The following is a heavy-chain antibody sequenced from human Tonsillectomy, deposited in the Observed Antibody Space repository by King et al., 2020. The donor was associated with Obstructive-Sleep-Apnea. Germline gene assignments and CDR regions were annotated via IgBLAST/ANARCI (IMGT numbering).Heavy chain of an antibody. CDR3: AKDWGPFYSGASCHLDY. D-gene: IGHD5-12*01. Sequence: QLVQSGGAVVQPGRSLRLSCAVSGFTFSTYGMHWVRQAPGKGLEWVAIVSPDGTNKYYADSVKGRFTISRDNSKIMLFLQMNSLRTEDTAVYYCAKDWGPFYSGASCHLDYWGQGTLVTVSS. CDR2: VSPDGTNK. CDR1: GFTFSTYG. V-gene: IGHV3-30*18. J-gene: IGHJ4*02.